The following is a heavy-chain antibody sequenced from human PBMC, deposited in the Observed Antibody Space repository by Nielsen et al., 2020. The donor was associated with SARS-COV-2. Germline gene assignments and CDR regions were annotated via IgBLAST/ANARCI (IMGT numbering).Heavy chain of an antibody. J-gene: IGHJ5*02. CDR2: INPSDGGT. Sequence: ASVKVSCKASGYTFTNNYMHWVRQAPGQGLEWMGLINPSDGGTTYAQRFQDRVTMTRDTSTSTAYMELSSLRSEDTAVYYCATESFGELLSWFDPWGQGTLVTVSS. V-gene: IGHV1-46*01. CDR1: GYTFTNNY. D-gene: IGHD3-10*01. CDR3: ATESFGELLSWFDP.